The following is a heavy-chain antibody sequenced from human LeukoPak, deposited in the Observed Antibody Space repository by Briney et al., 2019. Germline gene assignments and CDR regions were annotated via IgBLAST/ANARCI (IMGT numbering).Heavy chain of an antibody. J-gene: IGHJ4*02. Sequence: ASVKVSCKASGYTFTSYYMHWVRQAPGQGLEWMGIINPSGGSTSYAQKFQGRVTMTRDTSTSTVYMELSSLRSEDTAVYYCARDGGDGYNWGDYFDYWGQGTLVTVSS. CDR1: GYTFTSYY. CDR2: INPSGGST. D-gene: IGHD5-24*01. V-gene: IGHV1-46*01. CDR3: ARDGGDGYNWGDYFDY.